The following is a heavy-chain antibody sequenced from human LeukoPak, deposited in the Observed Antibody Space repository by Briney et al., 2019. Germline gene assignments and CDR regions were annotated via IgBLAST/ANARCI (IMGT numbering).Heavy chain of an antibody. CDR1: GFTFSSYW. D-gene: IGHD3-10*01. CDR2: ISSSSSYI. V-gene: IGHV3-21*01. J-gene: IGHJ4*02. Sequence: PGGSLRLSCAASGFTFSSYWMSWVRQAPGKGLEWVSSISSSSSYIYYADSVKGRFTISRGNAKNSLYLQMNSLRAEDTAVYYCARAMVRGVIGYWGQGTLVTVSS. CDR3: ARAMVRGVIGY.